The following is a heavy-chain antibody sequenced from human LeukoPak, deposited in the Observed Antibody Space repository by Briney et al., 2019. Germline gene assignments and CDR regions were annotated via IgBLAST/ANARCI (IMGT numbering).Heavy chain of an antibody. Sequence: SETLSLTCSVSGGSFSNHFWSWVRHPAGKGLEWIGEINHSGSTNYNPSLKSRVTISVDTSKNQFSLKLSSVTAADTAVYYCARQLVVVITDAFDIWGQGTMVTVSS. CDR1: GGSFSNHF. D-gene: IGHD3-22*01. CDR3: ARQLVVVITDAFDI. CDR2: INHSGST. J-gene: IGHJ3*02. V-gene: IGHV4-34*01.